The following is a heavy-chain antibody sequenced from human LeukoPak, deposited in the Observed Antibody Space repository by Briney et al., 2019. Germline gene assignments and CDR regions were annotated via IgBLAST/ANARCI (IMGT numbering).Heavy chain of an antibody. CDR2: IYYSAST. J-gene: IGHJ1*01. CDR1: GGSISSGGYY. Sequence: SETLSLTCTVSGGSISSGGYYWSWIRQHPGKGLEWIGYIYYSASTYYNPSLKSRVTISVDTSKNQFSLKLSSVTAADTAVYYCARAPWTAAGQYFQHWGQGTLVTVSS. V-gene: IGHV4-31*03. D-gene: IGHD6-13*01. CDR3: ARAPWTAAGQYFQH.